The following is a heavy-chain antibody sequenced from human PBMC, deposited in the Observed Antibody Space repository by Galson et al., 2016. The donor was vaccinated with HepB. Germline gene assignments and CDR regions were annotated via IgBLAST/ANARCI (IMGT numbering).Heavy chain of an antibody. J-gene: IGHJ4*02. CDR1: GISFDSHG. CDR2: VWADGGNK. CDR3: AKQLPYGGNSRSPDY. Sequence: SLRLSCAASGISFDSHGMHWVRQAPGKGPEWVAVVWADGGNKYYADFVQDRFTISRDNSKNTVDLQMNSLRAEDTAVYYCAKQLPYGGNSRSPDYWGQGTLVTVSS. V-gene: IGHV3-33*06. D-gene: IGHD4-23*01.